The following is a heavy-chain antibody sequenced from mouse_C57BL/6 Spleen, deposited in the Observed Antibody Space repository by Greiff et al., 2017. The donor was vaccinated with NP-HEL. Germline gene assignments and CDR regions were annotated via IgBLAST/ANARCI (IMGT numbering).Heavy chain of an antibody. CDR2: ISYDGSN. V-gene: IGHV3-6*01. CDR3: ARGDYDVRGYYFDY. J-gene: IGHJ2*01. CDR1: GYSITSGYY. Sequence: DVQLQESGPGLVKPSQSLSLTCSVTGYSITSGYYWNWIRQFPGNKLEWMGYISYDGSNNYNPSLKNRISITRDTSKNQFFLKLNSVTTEDTATYYCARGDYDVRGYYFDYWGQGTTLTVSS. D-gene: IGHD2-4*01.